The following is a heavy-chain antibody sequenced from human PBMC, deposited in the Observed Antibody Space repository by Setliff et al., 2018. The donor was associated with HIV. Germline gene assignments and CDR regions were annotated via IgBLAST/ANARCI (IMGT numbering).Heavy chain of an antibody. D-gene: IGHD6-13*01. J-gene: IGHJ4*01. CDR1: DYSINSGYY. V-gene: IGHV4-38-2*01. Sequence: PSETLSLTCAVSDYSINSGYYWGWIRQPPGKGLEWIGSIYQSGSTNYNPSLKSRVTMSVDTSKNQFSLKLTSVTAADTAVYYCARVLSSSTWYPFDYWGHGTLVTVSS. CDR2: IYQSGST. CDR3: ARVLSSSTWYPFDY.